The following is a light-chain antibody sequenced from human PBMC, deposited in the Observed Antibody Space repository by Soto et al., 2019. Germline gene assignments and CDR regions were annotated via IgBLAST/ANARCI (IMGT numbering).Light chain of an antibody. CDR1: QYINTR. CDR3: QHYNHCPRFGM. V-gene: IGKV3D-15*01. Sequence: TLSCGTIQYINTRLAWYQHRPGQAPRLLIYQTSIRAAGIPARFSASGSGTDFTLTISSLQSEEFAVYYGQHYNHCPRFGMFGQGTKVDIK. CDR2: QTS. J-gene: IGKJ1*01.